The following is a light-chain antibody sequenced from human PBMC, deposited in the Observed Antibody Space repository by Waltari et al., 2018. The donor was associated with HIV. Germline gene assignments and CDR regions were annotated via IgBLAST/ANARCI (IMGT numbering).Light chain of an antibody. Sequence: SYELTQPPSVSVPPGQTASITCSGDKWGDKYACWYQQKPGQSPVLVIYQDSKRPSGIPERFSGSNSGNTATLTISGTQAMDEADYYCQAWDSSTDVVFGGGTKLTVL. V-gene: IGLV3-1*01. CDR2: QDS. J-gene: IGLJ2*01. CDR1: KWGDKY. CDR3: QAWDSSTDVV.